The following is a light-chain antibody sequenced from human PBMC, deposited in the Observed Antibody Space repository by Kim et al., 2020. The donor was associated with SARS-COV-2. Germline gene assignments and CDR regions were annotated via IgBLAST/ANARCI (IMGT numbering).Light chain of an antibody. CDR2: DAS. J-gene: IGLJ2*01. CDR1: SSDARYYNY. Sequence: GQSITISCSTISSDARYYNYVSWYQQHPGKAPKLMIYDASNRPSGVSTRFSGSKSANTASLTISGLLSEDEADYYCFSYSTANTLVFGGGTQLTVL. V-gene: IGLV2-14*03. CDR3: FSYSTANTLV.